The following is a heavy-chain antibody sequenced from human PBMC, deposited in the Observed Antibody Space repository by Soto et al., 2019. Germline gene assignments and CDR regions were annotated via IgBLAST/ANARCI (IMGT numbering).Heavy chain of an antibody. V-gene: IGHV3-30*03. CDR3: ATAPLYCSGGSCYSGAYYYGMDV. CDR2: ISYDGSNK. CDR1: GFTFSSYG. Sequence: GGSLRLSCAASGFTFSSYGMHWVRQAPGKGLEWVAVISYDGSNKYYADSVKGRFTISEGNSKNTLYMQMNSLRAEDTAVYYCATAPLYCSGGSCYSGAYYYGMDVWGQGTTVTVSS. D-gene: IGHD2-15*01. J-gene: IGHJ6*02.